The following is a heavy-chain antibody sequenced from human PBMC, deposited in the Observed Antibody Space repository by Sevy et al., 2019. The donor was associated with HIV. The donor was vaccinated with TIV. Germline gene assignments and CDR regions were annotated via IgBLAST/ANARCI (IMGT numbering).Heavy chain of an antibody. CDR1: GFTFSNAW. J-gene: IGHJ5*02. D-gene: IGHD2-8*01. V-gene: IGHV3-15*01. CDR3: TTESIVLMVSPRTPLNWFDP. CDR2: IKSKTDGGTT. Sequence: LGGSLRLSCAASGFTFSNAWMNWVRQAPGKGLEWVGRIKSKTDGGTTDYAAPVKGRFTISRDDSKNTLYLQMNSLKTEDTAVYYCTTESIVLMVSPRTPLNWFDPWGQGTLVTVSS.